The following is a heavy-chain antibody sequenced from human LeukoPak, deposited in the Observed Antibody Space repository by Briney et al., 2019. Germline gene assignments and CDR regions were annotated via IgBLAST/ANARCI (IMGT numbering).Heavy chain of an antibody. V-gene: IGHV3-13*01. D-gene: IGHD4-17*01. Sequence: GGSLRLSCAASGFTFSTYDMHWVRQATGKGLEWVSGINTTGGTYYPASVKGRFTISRENAKNSSYLQMNSLRAGDTAVYYCVRGLRGGFDPWGQGTLVTVSS. CDR1: GFTFSTYD. CDR2: INTTGGT. J-gene: IGHJ5*02. CDR3: VRGLRGGFDP.